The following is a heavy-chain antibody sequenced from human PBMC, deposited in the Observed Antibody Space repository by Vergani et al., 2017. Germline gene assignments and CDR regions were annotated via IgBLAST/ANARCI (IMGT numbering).Heavy chain of an antibody. CDR2: ISSSGSP. CDR1: GFIFSDHY. D-gene: IGHD3-10*01. V-gene: IGHV4-38-2*01. J-gene: IGHJ3*01. CDR3: ARPVGPSAIADGYHV. Sequence: VQVVESGGGLVQPGGSLRLSCAASGFIFSDHYMDWVRQPPGKGLEWIGSISSSGSPYYNPTLKSRLAFSVDTSKNLFSLRLKSVTATDTGMYYCARPVGPSAIADGYHVWGQGTMVTVS.